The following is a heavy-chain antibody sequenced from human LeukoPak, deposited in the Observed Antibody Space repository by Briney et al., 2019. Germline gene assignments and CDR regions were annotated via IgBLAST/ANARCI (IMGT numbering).Heavy chain of an antibody. CDR1: GFTFRSHA. D-gene: IGHD6-19*01. V-gene: IGHV3-30-3*01. Sequence: PGGSLRLSCAASGFTFRSHAFHWVRQAPGKGLEWVAFISWDGNIQYYAESVKGRFTLSRDNSKNTVYLQMNSLRAEDTAVYYCASSDLSPQSRFYSSGWYSLFDYWGQGTLVTVSS. CDR2: ISWDGNIQ. J-gene: IGHJ4*02. CDR3: ASSDLSPQSRFYSSGWYSLFDY.